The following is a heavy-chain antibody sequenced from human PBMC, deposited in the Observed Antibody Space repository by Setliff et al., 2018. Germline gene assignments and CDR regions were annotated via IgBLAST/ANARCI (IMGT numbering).Heavy chain of an antibody. D-gene: IGHD5-18*01. V-gene: IGHV4-31*03. CDR2: IYYSGNI. J-gene: IGHJ3*02. CDR1: GGSISSGGYY. CDR3: ARVPRFTDTRNAFDI. Sequence: SETLSLTCTVSGGSISSGGYYWSWIRQHPGKGLEWIGYIYYSGNIYYNPSLKSRVTISVDTSKNQFSLKLSSVTDADTAVYYCARVPRFTDTRNAFDIWGQGTMVTVSS.